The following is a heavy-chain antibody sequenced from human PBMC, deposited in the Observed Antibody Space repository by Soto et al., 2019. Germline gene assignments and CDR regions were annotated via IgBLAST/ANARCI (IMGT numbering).Heavy chain of an antibody. J-gene: IGHJ2*01. CDR1: GFTFSSYG. Sequence: QVQLVESGGGVVQPGRSLRLSCAASGFTFSSYGMHWVRQAPGKGLEWVAVIWYDGSNKYYADSVKGRFTISRDNSKNTLYLQMNSLRAEDTAVSYCAREGTTVTTSGNWYFDLWGRGTLVTVSS. CDR3: AREGTTVTTSGNWYFDL. V-gene: IGHV3-33*01. D-gene: IGHD4-17*01. CDR2: IWYDGSNK.